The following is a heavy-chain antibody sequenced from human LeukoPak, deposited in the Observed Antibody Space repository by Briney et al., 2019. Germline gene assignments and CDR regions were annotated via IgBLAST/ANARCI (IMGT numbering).Heavy chain of an antibody. D-gene: IGHD6-19*01. Sequence: GGSLRLSCAASGFTFSSYGMHWVRQAPGKGLEWVAVISYDGSNKYYADSVKGRFTISRDNSKNTLYLQMNSLRAEDTAVYYCAKDHVAVAGLYYFDYWGQGTLVTVSS. V-gene: IGHV3-30*18. CDR2: ISYDGSNK. J-gene: IGHJ4*02. CDR3: AKDHVAVAGLYYFDY. CDR1: GFTFSSYG.